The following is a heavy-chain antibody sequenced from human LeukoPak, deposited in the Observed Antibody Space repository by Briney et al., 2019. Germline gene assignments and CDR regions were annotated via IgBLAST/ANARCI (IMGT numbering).Heavy chain of an antibody. CDR3: ATSRGYSGYDSFGEYYFDY. D-gene: IGHD5-12*01. CDR2: ISSSGSTI. V-gene: IGHV3-48*04. CDR1: GFTFSSYS. J-gene: IGHJ4*02. Sequence: GGSLRLSCAASGFTFSSYSMNWVRQAPGKGLEWVSYISSSGSTIYYADSVKGRFTISRDNAKNSLYLQMNSLRAEDTAVYYCATSRGYSGYDSFGEYYFDYWGQGTLVTVSS.